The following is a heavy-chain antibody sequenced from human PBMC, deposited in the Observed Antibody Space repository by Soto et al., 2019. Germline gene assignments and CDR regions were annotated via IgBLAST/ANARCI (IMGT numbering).Heavy chain of an antibody. Sequence: GPSVKVDCKAPAYTFTSHYIHWVGQPPGHGLDWVGIIHPNGGSTRFAQPFQGRITMTPDPHTSTHYMEPRGLRFEDTDVYYCARSSGGVFGIIIEGSTWFPPWGQGSLVTVSS. J-gene: IGHJ5*02. CDR2: IHPNGGST. CDR1: AYTFTSHY. V-gene: IGHV1-46*01. CDR3: ARSSGGVFGIIIEGSTWFPP. D-gene: IGHD3-10*02.